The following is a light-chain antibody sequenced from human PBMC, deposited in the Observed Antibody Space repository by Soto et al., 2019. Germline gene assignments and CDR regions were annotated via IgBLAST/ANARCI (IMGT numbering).Light chain of an antibody. CDR3: LQDQSYWT. Sequence: DIQMTQSPSTLSASVGDRVSITCRASQSISRQLAWYQQKPGKAPNLLIYQASNLETGVPSRFTGSGSGTDFSLTISSLQPDDLATYYVLQDQSYWTFGQGTKVEVK. CDR2: QAS. J-gene: IGKJ1*01. V-gene: IGKV1-5*03. CDR1: QSISRQ.